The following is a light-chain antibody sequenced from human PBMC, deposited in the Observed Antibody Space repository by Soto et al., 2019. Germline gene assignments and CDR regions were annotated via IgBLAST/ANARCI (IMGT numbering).Light chain of an antibody. V-gene: IGLV2-8*01. Sequence: QSALTQPPSASGSPGQSVTISCTGTSSDVGDNKYVSWYQQQPGKATKVIIYEISERPSGVPDRFSGSKSGNTASLTVSGLRAEDEADYYCSSYAGSNNFRVFGGGTKLTVL. J-gene: IGLJ2*01. CDR3: SSYAGSNNFRV. CDR2: EIS. CDR1: SSDVGDNKY.